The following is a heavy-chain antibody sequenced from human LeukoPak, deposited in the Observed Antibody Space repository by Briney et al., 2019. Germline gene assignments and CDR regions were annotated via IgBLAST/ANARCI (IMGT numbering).Heavy chain of an antibody. Sequence: PGGSLRLSCAASGFTVNSNYMSWVRQAPGKGLEWVSVIYSGGSTYYADSVKGRFTISRDNSKNTLYLQMNSLRAEDTAVYYCARDRRVFGVVTPDAFDIWGQGTMVTVSS. V-gene: IGHV3-66*01. CDR2: IYSGGST. CDR3: ARDRRVFGVVTPDAFDI. D-gene: IGHD3-3*01. J-gene: IGHJ3*02. CDR1: GFTVNSNY.